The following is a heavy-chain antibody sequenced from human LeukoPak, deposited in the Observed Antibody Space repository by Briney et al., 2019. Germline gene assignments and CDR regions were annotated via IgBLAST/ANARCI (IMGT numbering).Heavy chain of an antibody. J-gene: IGHJ4*02. CDR3: ARSYDSSGYYPFSSDY. CDR1: GASISSYY. D-gene: IGHD3-22*01. Sequence: SETLSLTCTVSGASISSYYWSWIRQPPGKGLEWIGYIYYSGSTNYNPSLKSRVTISVDTSKNQFSLKLSSVTAADTAVYYCARSYDSSGYYPFSSDYWGQGTLVTVSS. V-gene: IGHV4-59*01. CDR2: IYYSGST.